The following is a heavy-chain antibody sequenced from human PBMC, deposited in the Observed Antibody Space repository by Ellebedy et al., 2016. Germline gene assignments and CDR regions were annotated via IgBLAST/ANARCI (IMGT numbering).Heavy chain of an antibody. CDR2: IWFDGTNK. CDR1: GFTFSYYA. V-gene: IGHV3-30*02. J-gene: IGHJ4*02. CDR3: AKVLGEEY. D-gene: IGHD3-16*01. Sequence: GESLKISCAASGFTFSYYAMHWVRQAPGKGLEWVAVIWFDGTNKYYADSVKGRFTISRDNSKNTLYLQMNSLRAEDTAVYYCAKVLGEEYWGQGTLVTVSS.